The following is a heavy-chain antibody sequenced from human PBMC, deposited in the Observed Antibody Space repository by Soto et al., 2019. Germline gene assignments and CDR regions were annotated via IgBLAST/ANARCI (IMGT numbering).Heavy chain of an antibody. J-gene: IGHJ6*02. V-gene: IGHV4-59*01. CDR2: IYYSGST. Sequence: QVQLQESGPGLVKPSETLSLTCTVSGGSISSYYWNWIRQPPGKGLEWIGYIYYSGSTNYNPSLKGRITXSXDTSKNQFSLKLSSVTAADTAVYYCARDGGTYGMDVWGQGTTVTVSS. CDR3: ARDGGTYGMDV. D-gene: IGHD3-16*01. CDR1: GGSISSYY.